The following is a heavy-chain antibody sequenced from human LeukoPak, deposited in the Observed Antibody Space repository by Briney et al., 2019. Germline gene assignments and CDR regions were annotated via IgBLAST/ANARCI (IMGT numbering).Heavy chain of an antibody. D-gene: IGHD1-1*01. J-gene: IGHJ2*01. Sequence: ASVKVSCKASGYTFTSYDINWVRQATGQGFEWMGWMNPNSGNTGYAQKFQGRVTMTRNTSISTAYMELSSLRSEDTAVYYCARNCPAGWYFDLWGRGTLVTVSS. V-gene: IGHV1-8*01. CDR2: MNPNSGNT. CDR1: GYTFTSYD. CDR3: ARNCPAGWYFDL.